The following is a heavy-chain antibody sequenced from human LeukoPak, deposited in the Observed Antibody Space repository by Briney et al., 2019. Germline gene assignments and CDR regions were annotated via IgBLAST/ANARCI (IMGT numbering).Heavy chain of an antibody. V-gene: IGHV3-23*01. CDR1: GFTFSSYA. CDR2: ISGSGGST. D-gene: IGHD6-6*01. Sequence: GGFLRLSCAASGFTFSSYAMSWVRQAPGKGLEWVSAISGSGGSTYYADSVKGRFTISRDNSKNTLYLQMNSLRAEDTAVYYCAKDLGYSSSSGAFDIWGQGTMVTVSS. CDR3: AKDLGYSSSSGAFDI. J-gene: IGHJ3*02.